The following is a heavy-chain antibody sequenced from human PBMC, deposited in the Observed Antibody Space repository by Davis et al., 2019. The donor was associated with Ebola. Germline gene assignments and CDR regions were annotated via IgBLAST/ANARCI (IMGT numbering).Heavy chain of an antibody. J-gene: IGHJ6*04. CDR2: ISSAGSST. V-gene: IGHV3-74*01. CDR3: VRDYGPYCSGGSCYSPMDV. CDR1: GLFFSSSW. D-gene: IGHD2-15*01. Sequence: SLNISCAASGLFFSSSWMHWVRHAPGKGLVWVSRISSAGSSTSYPDSVKGRFTISRDNANTSLHLQMNSLRVEDTAVYYCVRDYGPYCSGGSCYSPMDVWGKGTTVTVSS.